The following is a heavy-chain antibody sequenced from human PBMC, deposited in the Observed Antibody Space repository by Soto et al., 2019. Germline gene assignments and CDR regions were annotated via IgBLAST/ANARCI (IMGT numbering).Heavy chain of an antibody. D-gene: IGHD3-22*01. CDR3: ARDNTAAQYYYDSSGYLT. V-gene: IGHV1-2*02. CDR2: INPNSGGT. Sequence: ASVKFYCKASGYTFTGYYMHWVRQAPGQGLEWMGWINPNSGGTNYAQKLQGRVTMTTDTSTSTAYMELRSLRSDDTAVYYCARDNTAAQYYYDSSGYLTWGQGTLVTAPQ. CDR1: GYTFTGYY. J-gene: IGHJ5*02.